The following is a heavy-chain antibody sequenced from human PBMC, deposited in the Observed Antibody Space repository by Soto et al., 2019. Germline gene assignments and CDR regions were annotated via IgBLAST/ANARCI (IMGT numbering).Heavy chain of an antibody. CDR3: AREAGYCSRTSCYRRASDT. CDR2: INTDGGSS. Sequence: EVQLVESGGDLVQPGGSLRLSCAASGFTFSGHWMHWVRQVPGKGLEWVSRINTDGGSSAYADSVKGRVTISRDNAKNTLYLHMNGLRAEDTAVYYCAREAGYCSRTSCYRRASDTWGQGTTVTVSS. D-gene: IGHD2-2*01. J-gene: IGHJ3*02. V-gene: IGHV3-74*03. CDR1: GFTFSGHW.